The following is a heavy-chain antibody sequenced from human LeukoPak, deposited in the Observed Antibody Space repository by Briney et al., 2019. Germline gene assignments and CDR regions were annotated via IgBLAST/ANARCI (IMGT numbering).Heavy chain of an antibody. V-gene: IGHV7-4-1*02. D-gene: IGHD1-1*01. CDR1: GYTFTGYY. CDR2: INTNTGNP. Sequence: ASVKVSCKASGYTFTGYYMHWVRQAPGQGLEWMGWINTNTGNPTYAQGFTGRFVFSLDTSVSTAYLQISSLKAEDTAVYYCAREYWIEYTSSGYWGQGTLVTVSS. J-gene: IGHJ4*02. CDR3: AREYWIEYTSSGY.